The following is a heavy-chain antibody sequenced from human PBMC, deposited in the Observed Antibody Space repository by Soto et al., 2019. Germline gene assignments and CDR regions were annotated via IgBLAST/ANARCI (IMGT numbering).Heavy chain of an antibody. Sequence: SVKVSCKASVGTFSSYAISWVRQAPGQGLEWMGGIIPIFGTANYAQKFQGRVTITADESTSTAYMELSSLRSEDTAVYYCARRNLRPLEYYYYGMDVWGQGTTVTVPS. CDR1: VGTFSSYA. V-gene: IGHV1-69*13. J-gene: IGHJ6*02. CDR3: ARRNLRPLEYYYYGMDV. D-gene: IGHD6-6*01. CDR2: IIPIFGTA.